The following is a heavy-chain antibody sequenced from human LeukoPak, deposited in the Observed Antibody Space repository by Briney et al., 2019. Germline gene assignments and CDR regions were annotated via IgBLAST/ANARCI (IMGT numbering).Heavy chain of an antibody. Sequence: PSETLSLTCAVYGGSFSDYYWSWIHQPPGKGLEWIGEINHSGSTNYNPSLKNRVTISVDTSKNQFSLKLRSVTAADTAVYYCARRIRYSSGWLFDYWGQGPLVTVSS. V-gene: IGHV4-34*01. CDR2: INHSGST. CDR3: ARRIRYSSGWLFDY. D-gene: IGHD6-19*01. J-gene: IGHJ4*02. CDR1: GGSFSDYY.